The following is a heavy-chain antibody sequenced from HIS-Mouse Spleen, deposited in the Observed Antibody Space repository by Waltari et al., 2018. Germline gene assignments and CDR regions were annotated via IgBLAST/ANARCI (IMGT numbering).Heavy chain of an antibody. CDR2: IYYSGST. Sequence: QLQLQVSGPGLVKPSETLSLTGPVSGCSISSSSFYWGWIRQPPGKGLEWIGSIYYSGSTYYNPSLKSRVTISVDTSKNQFSLKLSSVTAADTAVYYCAREIPYSSSWYDWYFDLWGRGTLVTVSS. V-gene: IGHV4-39*07. CDR3: AREIPYSSSWYDWYFDL. CDR1: GCSISSSSFY. J-gene: IGHJ2*01. D-gene: IGHD6-13*01.